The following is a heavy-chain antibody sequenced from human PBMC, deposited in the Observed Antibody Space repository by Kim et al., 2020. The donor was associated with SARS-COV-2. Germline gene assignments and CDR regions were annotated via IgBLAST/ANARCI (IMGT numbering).Heavy chain of an antibody. D-gene: IGHD6-13*01. CDR1: GGSFNDYY. Sequence: SENLSLTCGVHGGSFNDYYWTWIRQFPGKGLEWIGEISQSGLTNYNPSLENRVIMSVDTAKKQMSLNLTSVSAADTAVYYCGRERYSSGWYGMIDLWGRGTLVTVSS. V-gene: IGHV4-34*01. J-gene: IGHJ2*01. CDR2: ISQSGLT. CDR3: GRERYSSGWYGMIDL.